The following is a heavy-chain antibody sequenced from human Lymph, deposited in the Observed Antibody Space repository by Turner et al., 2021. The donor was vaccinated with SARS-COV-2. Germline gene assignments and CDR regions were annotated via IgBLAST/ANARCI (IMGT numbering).Heavy chain of an antibody. CDR3: ARLVRRAEYYFDY. CDR2: SYYSGSN. Sequence: QLQLQESGPGLVKPSETLSLTCTVSGGSISSSSHYWGWIRQPPGRGLEWIGHSYYSGSNYYNQSLKSRVTISVDTSKNQFSLKLSSVTAADTAVYYCARLVRRAEYYFDYWGQGTLVTVSS. CDR1: GGSISSSSHY. V-gene: IGHV4-39*01. D-gene: IGHD3-10*01. J-gene: IGHJ4*02.